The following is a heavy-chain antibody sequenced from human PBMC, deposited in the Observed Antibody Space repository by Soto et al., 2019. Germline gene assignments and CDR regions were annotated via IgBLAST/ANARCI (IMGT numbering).Heavy chain of an antibody. Sequence: QVQLVQSGAEVKKPGSSVKVSCKASGGTFSSYAISWVRQAPGQGLEWMGGIIPIFGTANYAQKFQGRGTITADKSTSTAYMELSSLRSEDMAVYYCARAWINTIVGVVILNWLDPWGQGTLVTVSS. CDR3: ARAWINTIVGVVILNWLDP. J-gene: IGHJ5*02. D-gene: IGHD3-3*01. V-gene: IGHV1-69*06. CDR2: IIPIFGTA. CDR1: GGTFSSYA.